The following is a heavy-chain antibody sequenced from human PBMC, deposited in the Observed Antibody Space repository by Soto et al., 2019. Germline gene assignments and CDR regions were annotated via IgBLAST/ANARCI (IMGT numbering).Heavy chain of an antibody. J-gene: IGHJ4*02. D-gene: IGHD5-12*01. V-gene: IGHV2-5*02. CDR3: AHRSRDGYVQLAFFDY. CDR1: GFSLTSSGVG. Sequence: QITLKESGPTLVKPTQTLTLTCTFSGFSLTSSGVGVGWIRQPPGKALEWLALIYWDDDKIYTPSLKTRLTIPKDNSKNPVVLAMTHMDPVETATYYCAHRSRDGYVQLAFFDYWGQGALVTVSS. CDR2: IYWDDDK.